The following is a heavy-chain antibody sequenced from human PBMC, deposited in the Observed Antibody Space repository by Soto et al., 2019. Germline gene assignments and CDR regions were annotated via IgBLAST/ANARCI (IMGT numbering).Heavy chain of an antibody. Sequence: QVHLVQSGAEVKKPGSSVKFSCTASGGTFGSYTVTWVRQAPGQGLERMGAIIPMFCTASYAQNLKGRVTFTADKSTTTTHMELSSLSSGDTAVYFCARQKAMPPHLCCGMEVWCQGTRVTGS. CDR1: GGTFGSYT. J-gene: IGHJ6*01. V-gene: IGHV1-69*06. CDR2: IIPMFCTA. CDR3: ARQKAMPPHLCCGMEV. D-gene: IGHD2-2*01.